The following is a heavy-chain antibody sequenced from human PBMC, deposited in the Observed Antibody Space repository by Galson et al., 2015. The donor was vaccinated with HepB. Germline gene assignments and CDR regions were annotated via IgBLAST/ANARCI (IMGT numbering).Heavy chain of an antibody. Sequence: SETLSLTCTVSGYSIRSGYLWGWIRQPPGKGPEWIGSIYYSGSTYYNPSLQSRVTISVDTSKNQFSLKLSSVTAADTAVYYCARDIRIVAVGHYYSDYWGQGTLVTVSS. CDR3: ARDIRIVAVGHYYSDY. J-gene: IGHJ4*02. D-gene: IGHD5-12*01. CDR2: IYYSGST. CDR1: GYSIRSGYL. V-gene: IGHV4-38-2*02.